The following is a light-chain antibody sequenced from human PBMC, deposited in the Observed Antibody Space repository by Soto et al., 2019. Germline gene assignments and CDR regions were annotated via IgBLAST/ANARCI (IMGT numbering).Light chain of an antibody. V-gene: IGKV1-6*01. J-gene: IGKJ4*01. CDR2: AAS. Sequence: IQMTQSPSSLSASVGDRVTITCRASQGIRGDVGWYQQKPGKAPKLFIYAASTSHTGVPSSFSGSGSGSDFTLTISGLQPEDFATYYCLQENNYPLTFGRGTRVEI. CDR3: LQENNYPLT. CDR1: QGIRGD.